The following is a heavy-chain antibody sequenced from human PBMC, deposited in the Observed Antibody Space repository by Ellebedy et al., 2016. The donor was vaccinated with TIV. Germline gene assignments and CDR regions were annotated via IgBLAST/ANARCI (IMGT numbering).Heavy chain of an antibody. CDR2: IKEGGSEV. CDR3: VKGHGDSGTY. D-gene: IGHD3-10*01. Sequence: GESLKISCAASGFSFNSYWMHWVRQAPGKGLEWVAYIKEGGSEVDYVDSVKGRFTISRENTKNSLYLEMNSLRAEDTALYYCVKGHGDSGTYWGQGTLVTVSS. J-gene: IGHJ4*02. V-gene: IGHV3-7*03. CDR1: GFSFNSYW.